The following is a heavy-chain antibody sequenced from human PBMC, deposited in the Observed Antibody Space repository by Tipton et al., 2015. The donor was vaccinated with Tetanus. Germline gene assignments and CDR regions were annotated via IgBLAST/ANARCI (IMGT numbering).Heavy chain of an antibody. CDR1: GYTFTGYY. J-gene: IGHJ6*02. V-gene: IGHV1-2*02. CDR2: IDPNSGRT. CDR3: ARDRGDYIYYGMDV. D-gene: IGHD3-22*01. Sequence: QVQLVQSGAEMKKPGASVKVSCKASGYTFTGYYIYWVRQAPGPGLEWMGWIDPNSGRTVYAQKFQGRATMTRDTSSSPAYMELRSLRSDDTAVYCCARDRGDYIYYGMDVWGPGTTVTVS.